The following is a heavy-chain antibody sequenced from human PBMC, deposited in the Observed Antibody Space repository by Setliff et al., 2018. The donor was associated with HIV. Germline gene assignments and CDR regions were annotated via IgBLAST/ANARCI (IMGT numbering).Heavy chain of an antibody. D-gene: IGHD3-16*01. CDR1: GFTFSSYC. J-gene: IGHJ6*03. CDR2: ISYGSTYI. CDR3: ARSGGIGNYHWDV. Sequence: GGSLRLSCVASGFTFSSYCMDWFRQAPGKGLEWVSSISYGSTYIYQSDPVRGRFTISRDDAKKSLYLQMNSLGAEDTAVYYCARSGGIGNYHWDVWGKGTTVTVSS. V-gene: IGHV3-21*01.